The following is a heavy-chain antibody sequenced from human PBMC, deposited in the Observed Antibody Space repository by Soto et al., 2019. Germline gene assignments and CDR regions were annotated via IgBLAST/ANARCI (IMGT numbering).Heavy chain of an antibody. J-gene: IGHJ6*02. V-gene: IGHV3-30*18. CDR2: ISYDGSNK. Sequence: QVQLVESGGGVVQPGRSLRLSCAASGFTISSYGMHWVRQAPGKGLEWVAVISYDGSNKYYADSVKGRFTISRDNSKNTLYLQMNSLRAEDTAVYYCAKDIAKGSSWYYYYYGMDVWGQGTTVTVSS. CDR1: GFTISSYG. CDR3: AKDIAKGSSWYYYYYGMDV. D-gene: IGHD6-13*01.